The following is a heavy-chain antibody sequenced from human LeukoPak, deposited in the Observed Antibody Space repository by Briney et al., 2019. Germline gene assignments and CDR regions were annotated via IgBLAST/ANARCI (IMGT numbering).Heavy chain of an antibody. CDR3: ARAGDYYGSGSYSGDYYYYYGMDV. Sequence: GGSLRLSCAASGFTFSSYAMHWVRQAPGKGLEWVAVISYDGSNKYYADSVKGRFTISRDNSKNTLYLQMNSLRAEDTAVYYCARAGDYYGSGSYSGDYYYYYGMDVWGQGTTVTVSS. D-gene: IGHD3-10*01. CDR2: ISYDGSNK. J-gene: IGHJ6*02. CDR1: GFTFSSYA. V-gene: IGHV3-30-3*01.